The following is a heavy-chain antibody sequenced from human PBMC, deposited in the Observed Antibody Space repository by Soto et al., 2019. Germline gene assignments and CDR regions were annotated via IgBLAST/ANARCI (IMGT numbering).Heavy chain of an antibody. CDR1: GYTFTTYG. D-gene: IGHD5-18*01. CDR2: ISTSNGGT. J-gene: IGHJ4*02. V-gene: IGHV1-18*01. CDR3: ARDVGNGFGYGYGY. Sequence: QVQLVQSGAEVKKPGASVTVSCKVSGYTFTTYGISWVRQAPGQGLEWMGWISTSNGGTNYAQNLQGRVTMTTDTSKSTGYLELRSLRSDATAVYYCARDVGNGFGYGYGYWGQGTLVTVSS.